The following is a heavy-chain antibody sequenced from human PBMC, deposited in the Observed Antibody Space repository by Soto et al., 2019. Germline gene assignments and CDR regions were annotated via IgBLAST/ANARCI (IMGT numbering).Heavy chain of an antibody. CDR3: VRTPSPEYCSSTSCYTTRGYYYYGMDV. CDR1: GGTFSSYA. V-gene: IGHV1-69*06. CDR2: IIPIFGTA. J-gene: IGHJ6*02. D-gene: IGHD2-2*02. Sequence: SVKVSCKASGGTFSSYAISWVRQAPGQGLEWMGGIIPIFGTANYAQKFQGRVTITADKSTSTAYMELSSLRSEDTAVYYCVRTPSPEYCSSTSCYTTRGYYYYGMDVWGQGTTVTVSS.